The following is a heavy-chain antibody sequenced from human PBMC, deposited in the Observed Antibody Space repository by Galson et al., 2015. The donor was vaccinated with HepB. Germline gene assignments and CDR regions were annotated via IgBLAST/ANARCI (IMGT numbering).Heavy chain of an antibody. J-gene: IGHJ4*02. V-gene: IGHV3-23*01. CDR2: LSGGEAT. CDR3: VRALGIVDPFDY. CDR1: GFTFSGYA. Sequence: SLRLSCAASGFTFSGYAMGWVRQAPGKGLEWVSGLSGGEATYYTDSVKGRFTISRDNSENTLFLWMDSLRAEDTALYYCVRALGIVDPFDYWGQGTLVTVSS. D-gene: IGHD1-26*01.